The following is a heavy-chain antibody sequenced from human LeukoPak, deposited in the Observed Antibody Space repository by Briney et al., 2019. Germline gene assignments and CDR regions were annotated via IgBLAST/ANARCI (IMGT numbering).Heavy chain of an antibody. V-gene: IGHV3-21*01. CDR1: GFTFSSYS. CDR3: ARDTGIAVAGSTYDY. CDR2: ISSSSSYI. J-gene: IGHJ4*02. Sequence: GGSLRLSCAASGFTFSSYSMNWVRHAPGKGLEWVSSISSSSSYIYYADSVKGRFTISRDNAKNSLYLQMNSLRAEDTAVYYCARDTGIAVAGSTYDYWGQGTLVTVSS. D-gene: IGHD6-19*01.